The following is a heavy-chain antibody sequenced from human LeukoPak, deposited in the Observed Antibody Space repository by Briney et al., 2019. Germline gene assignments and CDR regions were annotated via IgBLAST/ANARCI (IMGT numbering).Heavy chain of an antibody. D-gene: IGHD3-9*01. V-gene: IGHV3-9*01. J-gene: IGHJ6*03. Sequence: GGSLRLSCAASGFTFSNYHMNWVRQGPGKGLEWVSGISWNSGSIDYADSVKGRFTISRDNAKNSLYLQMNSLRAEDTALYYCAKDYFRYFDTGGYIDVWGKGTTVTISS. CDR1: GFTFSNYH. CDR3: AKDYFRYFDTGGYIDV. CDR2: ISWNSGSI.